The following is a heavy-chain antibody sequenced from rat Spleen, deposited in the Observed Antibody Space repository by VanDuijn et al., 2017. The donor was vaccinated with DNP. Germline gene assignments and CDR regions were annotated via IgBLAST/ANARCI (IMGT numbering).Heavy chain of an antibody. D-gene: IGHD1-4*01. CDR3: ARHVLPLRVWDY. CDR2: ISYDGGGT. CDR1: GFTFSDYY. Sequence: EVQLVESGGGLVRPGRSLKLSCAASGFTFSDYYMAWVRQAPAKGLEWVAYISYDGGGTYYGDSVKGRFTISRDNAKSTLYLQINSLRSEDMATYYCARHVLPLRVWDYWGQGVMVTVSS. V-gene: IGHV5-22*01. J-gene: IGHJ2*01.